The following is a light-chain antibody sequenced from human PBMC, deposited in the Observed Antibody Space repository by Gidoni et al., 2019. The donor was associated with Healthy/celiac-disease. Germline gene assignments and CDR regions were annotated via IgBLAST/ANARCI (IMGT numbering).Light chain of an antibody. V-gene: IGLV1-51*01. CDR1: SHNIGNNY. CDR2: DNN. CDR3: GTWDSSPWV. Sequence: QSVFKQPPSVSAAPGRKVTISCSGSSHNIGNNYVSWYQQLPGTAPKLLIYDNNKRPSGIPDRFSGSKSGTSATLGITGLQTGDEADYYCGTWDSSPWVFGGGTKLTVL. J-gene: IGLJ3*02.